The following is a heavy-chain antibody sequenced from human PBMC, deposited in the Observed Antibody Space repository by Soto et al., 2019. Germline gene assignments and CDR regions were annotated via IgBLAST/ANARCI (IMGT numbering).Heavy chain of an antibody. CDR3: ARQMTTPPSSPYFDD. V-gene: IGHV4-30-4*01. D-gene: IGHD4-4*01. CDR2: IYYSGST. J-gene: IGHJ4*02. CDR1: GGSISSGDYY. Sequence: SETLSLTCTVSGGSISSGDYYWSWIRQPPGKGLEWIGYIYYSGSTYYNPSLKSRVTISVDTSKNQFSLKLSSVTAADTAVYYCARQMTTPPSSPYFDDWGQGTRVTVAS.